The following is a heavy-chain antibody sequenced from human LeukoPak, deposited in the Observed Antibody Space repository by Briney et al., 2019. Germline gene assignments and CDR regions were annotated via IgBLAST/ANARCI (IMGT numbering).Heavy chain of an antibody. V-gene: IGHV4-61*08. CDR2: IYYSGST. J-gene: IGHJ4*02. CDR1: GGSISSGGYS. Sequence: PSETLSLTCAVSGGSISSGGYSWSWIRQPPGKGLEWIGYIYYSGSTNYNPSLKSRVTISVDTSKNQFSLKLSSVTAADTAAYYCARGSSYYYDSSGYPFDYWGQGTLVTVSS. D-gene: IGHD3-22*01. CDR3: ARGSSYYYDSSGYPFDY.